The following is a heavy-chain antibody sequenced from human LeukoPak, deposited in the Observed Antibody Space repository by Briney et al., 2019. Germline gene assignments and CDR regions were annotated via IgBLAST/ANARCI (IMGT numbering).Heavy chain of an antibody. CDR2: ISYDGSNT. D-gene: IGHD2-15*01. CDR3: AREEGRNRYCSGGSCYYYGMDV. V-gene: IGHV3-30*04. Sequence: GGSLRLSCAASGFTFSSYAMHWVRQAPGKGLEWVAVISYDGSNTYYADSVKGRFTISRDNSKNTLYLQMNSLRAEDTAVYYCAREEGRNRYCSGGSCYYYGMDVWGQGTTVTVSS. CDR1: GFTFSSYA. J-gene: IGHJ6*02.